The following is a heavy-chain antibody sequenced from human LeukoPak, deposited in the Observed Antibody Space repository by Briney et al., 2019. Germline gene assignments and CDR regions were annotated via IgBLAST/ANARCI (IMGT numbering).Heavy chain of an antibody. Sequence: ASVKVSCKASGYTFTSYDINWVRQAPGQGLEWMGWMNPNSGNTGYAQKFQGRVTMTRNTSISTAYMELSSLRSEDTAVYYCARGRDLLFLEWLEAYYYYGMDVWGQGTTVTVSS. CDR1: GYTFTSYD. V-gene: IGHV1-8*01. J-gene: IGHJ6*02. D-gene: IGHD3-3*01. CDR2: MNPNSGNT. CDR3: ARGRDLLFLEWLEAYYYYGMDV.